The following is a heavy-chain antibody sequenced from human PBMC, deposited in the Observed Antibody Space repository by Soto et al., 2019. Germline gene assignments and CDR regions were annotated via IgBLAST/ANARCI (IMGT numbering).Heavy chain of an antibody. D-gene: IGHD6-19*01. Sequence: GASVKVSCKASGFTFTSSAMQWVRQARGQRLEWIGWIVVGSGNTNYAQKFQERVTITRDMSTSTAYMELSSLRAEDTAVYYCARGRLIAVAGILYYYYGMDVWGQGTTVTVSS. J-gene: IGHJ6*02. CDR2: IVVGSGNT. CDR3: ARGRLIAVAGILYYYYGMDV. V-gene: IGHV1-58*02. CDR1: GFTFTSSA.